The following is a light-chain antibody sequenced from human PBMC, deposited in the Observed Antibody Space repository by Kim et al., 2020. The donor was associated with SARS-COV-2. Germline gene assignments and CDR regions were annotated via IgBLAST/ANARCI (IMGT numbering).Light chain of an antibody. Sequence: SVKLTCTLSSGHSSYAIAWHQQQSEKGPRYLMKLNSDGSHSKGDGIPDRFSGSSSGAERYLTISSLQSEDEADYYCQTWGTGIPWVFGGGTQLTVL. V-gene: IGLV4-69*01. J-gene: IGLJ3*02. CDR1: SGHSSYA. CDR3: QTWGTGIPWV. CDR2: LNSDGSH.